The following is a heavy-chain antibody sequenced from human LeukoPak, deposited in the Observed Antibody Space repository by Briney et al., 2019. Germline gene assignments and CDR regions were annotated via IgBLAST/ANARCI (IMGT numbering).Heavy chain of an antibody. CDR3: ARDPLYCSSTSCPGYYYGMDV. D-gene: IGHD2-2*01. CDR1: GFTFSDYY. J-gene: IGHJ6*04. V-gene: IGHV3-11*06. CDR2: ISSSSSYT. Sequence: GGSLRLSCAASGFTFSDYYMSWIRQAPGKGLEWVSYISSSSSYTNYADSVKGRFTISRDNAKNSLYLQMNSLRAEDTAVYYCARDPLYCSSTSCPGYYYGMDVRGKGTTVTVSS.